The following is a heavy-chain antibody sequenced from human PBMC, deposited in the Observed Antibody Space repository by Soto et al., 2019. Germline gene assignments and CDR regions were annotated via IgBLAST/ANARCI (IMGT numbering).Heavy chain of an antibody. D-gene: IGHD6-13*01. J-gene: IGHJ5*02. V-gene: IGHV4-31*03. Sequence: SEILSLTCTVSGGSISSGGYYWSWIRQHPGKGLEWIGYIYYSGSTYYNPSLKSRVTISVDTSKNQFSLKLSSVTAADTAVYYCARDHYSSSGWFDPWGQGTLVTVSS. CDR2: IYYSGST. CDR3: ARDHYSSSGWFDP. CDR1: GGSISSGGYY.